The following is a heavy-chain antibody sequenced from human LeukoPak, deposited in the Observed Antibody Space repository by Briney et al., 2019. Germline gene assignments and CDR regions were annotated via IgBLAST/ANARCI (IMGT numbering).Heavy chain of an antibody. CDR1: GDSISSGDHY. D-gene: IGHD2-21*02. J-gene: IGHJ4*02. Sequence: SETLSLTCSVFGDSISSGDHYWSWIRQPPGKGLEWLGHIYYLGATYDNPSLKSRFTLSVDTSKNQFSLRLNSVTAADTAVYFCARGGDLQIDYWGRGVLVTVSS. CDR3: ARGGDLQIDY. CDR2: IYYLGAT. V-gene: IGHV4-30-4*01.